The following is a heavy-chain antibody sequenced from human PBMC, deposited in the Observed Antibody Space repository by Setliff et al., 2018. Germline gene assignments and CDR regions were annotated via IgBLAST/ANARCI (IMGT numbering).Heavy chain of an antibody. J-gene: IGHJ6*02. Sequence: KPSETLSLTCAVSGYSISSGYYWGWIRQPPGKGLEWIGSIYYSGSTYYNPSLKSRVTISVDTSKNQFSLKLSSVTAADTAVYYCARQEGGYYYYGMDVWGQGTTVTVSS. CDR2: IYYSGST. CDR1: GYSISSGYY. V-gene: IGHV4-38-2*01. CDR3: ARQEGGYYYYGMDV. D-gene: IGHD3-16*01.